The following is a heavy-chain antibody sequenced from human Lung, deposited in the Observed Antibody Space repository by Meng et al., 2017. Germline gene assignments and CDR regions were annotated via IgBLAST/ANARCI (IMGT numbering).Heavy chain of an antibody. CDR2: INTNTGNP. V-gene: IGHV7-4-1*02. CDR1: GYTFTSYA. Sequence: QWQPVRSWCELKKPGASVKVSCKASGYTFTSYAMNWVRQAPGQGLEWMGWINTNTGNPTYAQGFTGRFVFSLDTSVSTAYLQISSLKAEDTAVYYCASGWFGELFGYFDLWGRGTLVTVSS. J-gene: IGHJ2*01. D-gene: IGHD3-10*01. CDR3: ASGWFGELFGYFDL.